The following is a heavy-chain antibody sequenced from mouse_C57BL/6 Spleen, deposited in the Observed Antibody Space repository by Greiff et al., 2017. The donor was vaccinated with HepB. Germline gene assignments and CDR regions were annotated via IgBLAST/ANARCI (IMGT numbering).Heavy chain of an antibody. CDR1: GYAFSSYW. V-gene: IGHV1-80*01. D-gene: IGHD1-1*01. CDR2: IYPGDGDT. J-gene: IGHJ2*01. Sequence: VQLQQSGAELVKPGASVKISCKASGYAFSSYWMNWVKQRPGKGLEWIGQIYPGDGDTNYNGKFKGKATLTADKSSSTAYMQLSSLTSEDSAVYFWAREDYYGSSRYYFDYGGQGTTLTVSS. CDR3: AREDYYGSSRYYFDY.